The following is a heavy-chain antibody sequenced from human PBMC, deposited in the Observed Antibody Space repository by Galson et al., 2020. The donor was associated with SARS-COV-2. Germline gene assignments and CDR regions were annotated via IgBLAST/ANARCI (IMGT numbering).Heavy chain of an antibody. Sequence: QLGESLKISCAASGFTFSSYAIYWVRQAPGKGLEWVAVISYDGSDKHYADSAKGRFTISRDNSKNTLYLQMNSLRPEDTAVYYCASPYYIGVGPWGQGTLVTVSS. D-gene: IGHD2-21*01. CDR3: ASPYYIGVGP. CDR1: GFTFSSYA. J-gene: IGHJ4*02. CDR2: ISYDGSDK. V-gene: IGHV3-30*04.